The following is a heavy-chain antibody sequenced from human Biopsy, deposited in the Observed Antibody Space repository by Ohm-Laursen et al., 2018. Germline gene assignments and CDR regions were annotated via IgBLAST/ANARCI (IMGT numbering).Heavy chain of an antibody. V-gene: IGHV3-23*01. Sequence: SLRLSCSASEFTFSGYSMNWVRQAPGKGLEWVSAITVSADTTYYADSVRGRFTVSRDNSKNTLYLQMNSLRAEDTAVYFCARGGPHVRAGGSAFDYWGQGTTVTVSS. CDR1: EFTFSGYS. J-gene: IGHJ4*03. CDR2: ITVSADTT. CDR3: ARGGPHVRAGGSAFDY. D-gene: IGHD2-2*01.